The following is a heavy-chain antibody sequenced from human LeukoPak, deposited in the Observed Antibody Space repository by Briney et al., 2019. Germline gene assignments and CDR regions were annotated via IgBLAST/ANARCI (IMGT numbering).Heavy chain of an antibody. D-gene: IGHD4-17*01. Sequence: SETLSLTCAVYGGSFSGYYWSWIRQPPGKGLEWIGEINHSGSTNYNPPLKSRVTISVDTSKNQFSLKLSSVTAADTAVYYCARGRRTTVTSWGQGTLVTVSS. V-gene: IGHV4-34*01. CDR3: ARGRRTTVTS. CDR1: GGSFSGYY. J-gene: IGHJ4*02. CDR2: INHSGST.